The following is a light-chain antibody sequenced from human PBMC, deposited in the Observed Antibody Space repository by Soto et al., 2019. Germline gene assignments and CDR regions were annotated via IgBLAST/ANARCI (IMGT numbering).Light chain of an antibody. CDR3: QKYNSAPQIT. V-gene: IGKV1-27*01. CDR1: QGISNY. J-gene: IGKJ5*01. CDR2: AAS. Sequence: DIQMTQSPSSLSASVGDRVTVTCRASQGISNYLAWYRQKPGKVPKLLIYAASTLQSGVPSRFSGSGSGTDFTLTISSLQPEDVATYYCQKYNSAPQITFGQGTRLETK.